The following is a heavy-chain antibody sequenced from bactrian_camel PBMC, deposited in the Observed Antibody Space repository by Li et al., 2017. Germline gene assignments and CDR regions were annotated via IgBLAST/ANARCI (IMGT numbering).Heavy chain of an antibody. V-gene: IGHV3S31*01. D-gene: IGHD4*01. Sequence: VQLVESGGGLVQPGGSLRLSCAASGFTFSNYAMSWVRQAPGKALEWVSGTTGGGGSTYYADSVKGRFTISRDNAKNTLYLQMNSLKTEDTAVYCCATDSGWRGIWGQGTQVTVS. CDR2: TTGGGGST. CDR1: GFTFSNYA. J-gene: IGHJ4*01. CDR3: ATDSGWRGI.